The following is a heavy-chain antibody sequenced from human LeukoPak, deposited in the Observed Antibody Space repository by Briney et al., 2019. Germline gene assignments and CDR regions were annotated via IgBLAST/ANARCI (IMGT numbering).Heavy chain of an antibody. Sequence: GGSLRLSCAASGFTFSSYAMHWVRQAPGKGLEWVAVISYDGSNKYYADSVKGRFTISRDNSKNTLYLQMNSLRAEDTAEYYCARTRLGYCSSTSCGSLGPKSDAFDIWGQGTMVTVSS. J-gene: IGHJ3*02. CDR2: ISYDGSNK. CDR3: ARTRLGYCSSTSCGSLGPKSDAFDI. D-gene: IGHD2-2*01. CDR1: GFTFSSYA. V-gene: IGHV3-30-3*01.